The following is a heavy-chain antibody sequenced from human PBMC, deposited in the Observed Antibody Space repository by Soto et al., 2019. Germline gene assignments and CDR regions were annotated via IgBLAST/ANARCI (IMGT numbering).Heavy chain of an antibody. V-gene: IGHV2-26*01. J-gene: IGHJ2*01. Sequence: QVTLKESGPVLVNPTETLTLTCTVSGFSLSNARMGVSWIRQPPGKALEWLAHIFSNDEKSYSTSLKSRLTISKDTSKSQVVLTMTNMDPVDTATYYCARIGDDFWSGYSHWYFDLWGRGTLVTVSS. D-gene: IGHD3-3*01. CDR3: ARIGDDFWSGYSHWYFDL. CDR2: IFSNDEK. CDR1: GFSLSNARMG.